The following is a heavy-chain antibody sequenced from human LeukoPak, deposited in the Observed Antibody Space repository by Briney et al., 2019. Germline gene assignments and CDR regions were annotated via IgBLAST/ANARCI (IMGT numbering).Heavy chain of an antibody. V-gene: IGHV3-21*01. J-gene: IGHJ6*03. D-gene: IGHD4-17*01. CDR3: ARESTVTTGPFYYYYYIDV. CDR2: ISSSSSYI. CDR1: GFTFSSYS. Sequence: GGSLRHSCAASGFTFSSYSMNWVRQAPGKGLEWVSSISSSSSYIYYADSVKGRFTISRDNAKNSLYLQMNSLRAEDTAVYYCARESTVTTGPFYYYYYIDVWGKGTTVTVSS.